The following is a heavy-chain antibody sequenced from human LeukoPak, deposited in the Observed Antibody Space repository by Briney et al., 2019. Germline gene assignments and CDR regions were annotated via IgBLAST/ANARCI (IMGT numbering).Heavy chain of an antibody. V-gene: IGHV3-7*01. CDR3: ARDLSGVTGYTYGRGIDY. Sequence: GGSLRLSCVASGFTFSSYWMSWVRQAPGKGLEWVANIKKDGGEKYYVDSVKGRFTISRDNAKTSLYLQMNSLRAEDTAVYYCARDLSGVTGYTYGRGIDYWGQGTLVTVSS. CDR1: GFTFSSYW. D-gene: IGHD5-18*01. CDR2: IKKDGGEK. J-gene: IGHJ4*02.